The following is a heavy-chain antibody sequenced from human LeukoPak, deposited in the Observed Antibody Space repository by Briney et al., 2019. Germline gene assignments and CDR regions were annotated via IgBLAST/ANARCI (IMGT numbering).Heavy chain of an antibody. CDR1: GHTFTGYY. J-gene: IGHJ6*03. CDR3: ATQAAALGYYYYMDV. Sequence: ASVKVSCKASGHTFTGYYMHWVRQAPGQGREWMGWINPNSGGTNYAQKFQGRVTMTRDTSISTAYMELSRLRSDDTAVYYCATQAAALGYYYYMDVWGKGTTVTVSS. V-gene: IGHV1-2*02. CDR2: INPNSGGT. D-gene: IGHD6-13*01.